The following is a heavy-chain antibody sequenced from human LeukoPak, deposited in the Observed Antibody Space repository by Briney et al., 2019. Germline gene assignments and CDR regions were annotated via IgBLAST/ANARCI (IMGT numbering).Heavy chain of an antibody. J-gene: IGHJ5*02. Sequence: SETLSLTCIVSGGSISSYYWSWTRQPPGKGLEWIGYIYYSGSTKYNPSLKSRVTISVDTSKNQFSLRLSSVTAADTAVYYCARGAASATGDWFDPWGQGTLVTVSS. CDR3: ARGAASATGDWFDP. V-gene: IGHV4-59*01. CDR1: GGSISSYY. D-gene: IGHD6-13*01. CDR2: IYYSGST.